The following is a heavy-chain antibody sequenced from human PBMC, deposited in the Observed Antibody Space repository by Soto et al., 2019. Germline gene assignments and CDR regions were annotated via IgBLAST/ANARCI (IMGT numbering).Heavy chain of an antibody. J-gene: IGHJ4*02. CDR2: ISGSDGKT. Sequence: PGGSLRLSCAASVCSFGSYALSWVRQAPGKGLEWVSTISGSDGKTFYADSVKGRFSISRDTSQSTLYLQMNSLRADDTAIYYCARWSYLDYWGQGTRVTVS. V-gene: IGHV3-23*01. CDR1: VCSFGSYA. D-gene: IGHD3-3*01. CDR3: ARWSYLDY.